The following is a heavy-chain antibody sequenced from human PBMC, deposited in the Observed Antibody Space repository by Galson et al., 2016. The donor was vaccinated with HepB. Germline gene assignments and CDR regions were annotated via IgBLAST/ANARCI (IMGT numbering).Heavy chain of an antibody. D-gene: IGHD5-24*01. V-gene: IGHV3-73*01. J-gene: IGHJ3*02. CDR2: IRTETNSYAT. CDR1: GFTFSGST. Sequence: SLRLSCAVSGFTFSGSTMHWVRQASGKGLEWIGHIRTETNSYATAYTASVKGRFTISRDDSKDTTYLQMNSLRAEDTALYFCASPVLTWLEERDAFDIWGQGAMFTVSS. CDR3: ASPVLTWLEERDAFDI.